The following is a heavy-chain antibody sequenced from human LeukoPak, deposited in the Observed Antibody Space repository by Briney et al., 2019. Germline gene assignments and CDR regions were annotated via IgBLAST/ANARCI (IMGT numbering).Heavy chain of an antibody. CDR2: IKQDGSEK. J-gene: IGHJ5*02. CDR1: GFTFSSYW. V-gene: IGHV3-7*01. Sequence: PEGSLRLSCEASGFTFSSYWMSWVRQATGKGLEWVANIKQDGSEKYYVDYVKGRFTISRDNAKNSLYLQMNSLRAEDMAVYYCARDRAVTRFDPWGQGTLVTVSS. D-gene: IGHD4-17*01. CDR3: ARDRAVTRFDP.